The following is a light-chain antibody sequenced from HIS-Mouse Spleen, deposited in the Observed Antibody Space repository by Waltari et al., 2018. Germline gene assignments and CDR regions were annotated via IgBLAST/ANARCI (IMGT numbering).Light chain of an antibody. Sequence: QSALTQPASVSGSPGQSITISCTGTSSDVGGYNLVPWYQQPPGKAPKLMIYEGSKRPSGVSNRFSGSKSGNTASLTISGLQAEDEADYYCCSYAGSSTWVFGGGTKLTVL. J-gene: IGLJ3*02. CDR2: EGS. CDR1: SSDVGGYNL. V-gene: IGLV2-23*01. CDR3: CSYAGSSTWV.